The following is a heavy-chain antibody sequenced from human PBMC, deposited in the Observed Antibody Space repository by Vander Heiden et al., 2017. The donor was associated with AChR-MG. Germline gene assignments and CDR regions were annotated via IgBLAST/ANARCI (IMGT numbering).Heavy chain of an antibody. V-gene: IGHV4-31*03. CDR3: AREPHFSFSSPPYYYYYMDV. CDR2: IYYSGST. J-gene: IGHJ6*03. D-gene: IGHD6-6*01. CDR1: GGSISSGAYY. Sequence: QVQLQESGPGLVKPSQTLSLTCTVSGGSISSGAYYWGWIRQHPGKGLEWIGYIYYSGSTYYNPSLKSRVTISVDTSKNQFSLKLSSVTAADTAVYYCAREPHFSFSSPPYYYYYMDVWGKGTTVTVSS.